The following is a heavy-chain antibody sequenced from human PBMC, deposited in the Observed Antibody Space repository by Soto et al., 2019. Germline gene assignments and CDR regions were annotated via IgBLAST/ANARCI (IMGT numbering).Heavy chain of an antibody. J-gene: IGHJ6*03. CDR3: VRGDTYFYYMDV. V-gene: IGHV4-39*01. D-gene: IGHD5-18*01. CDR1: GGSISTSRNV. Sequence: QFHLQESGPGLVKPAETLSLTCSVSGGSISTSRNVWGWIRQPPGKGLEWSGSMYYSGSTYYNPSLKSRLTISADTSKNQFSLNLNSVTAADTAMYYCVRGDTYFYYMDVWGTGTTVTVSS. CDR2: MYYSGST.